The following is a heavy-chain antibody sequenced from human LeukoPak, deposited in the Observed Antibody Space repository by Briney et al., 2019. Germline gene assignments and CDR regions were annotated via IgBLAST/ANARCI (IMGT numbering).Heavy chain of an antibody. CDR3: LELGP. J-gene: IGHJ5*02. V-gene: IGHV3-30-3*01. D-gene: IGHD7-27*01. CDR1: GFTFSSYA. Sequence: GGSLRLSCAASGFTFSSYAMHWVRQAPGKGLEWVAVISYDGSNKYYADSVKGRFTISRDNSKNTLYLQMNSLRAEDTAMYYCLELGPWGQGTLVTVSS. CDR2: ISYDGSNK.